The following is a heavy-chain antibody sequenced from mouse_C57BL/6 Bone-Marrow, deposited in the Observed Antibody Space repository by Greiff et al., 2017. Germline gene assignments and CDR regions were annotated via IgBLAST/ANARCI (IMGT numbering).Heavy chain of an antibody. V-gene: IGHV1-50*01. D-gene: IGHD2-3*01. Sequence: LQQPGAELVKPGASVKLSCKASGYTFTSYWMQWVKQRPGQGLEWIGEIAPSDSYTNYHQKFKGKATLTVDTSSSTAYMQLSSLTSEDSAVDYCARDGYYWYFDVWGTGTTVTVSS. CDR1: GYTFTSYW. CDR3: ARDGYYWYFDV. CDR2: IAPSDSYT. J-gene: IGHJ1*03.